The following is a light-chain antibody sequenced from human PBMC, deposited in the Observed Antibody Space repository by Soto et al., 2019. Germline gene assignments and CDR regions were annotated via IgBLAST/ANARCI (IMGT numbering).Light chain of an antibody. J-gene: IGKJ4*01. CDR3: QKYDSAPLT. CDR2: GAS. V-gene: IGKV1-27*01. Sequence: DIQMTQSPSSLTASVGDRVTISCRASQGFSNSLAWYQQKPGKVPTLLIYGASILQSGVPSRFSGSGSGTEFTPAISSLQPDDGATYYCQKYDSAPLTFGGGTKVEIK. CDR1: QGFSNS.